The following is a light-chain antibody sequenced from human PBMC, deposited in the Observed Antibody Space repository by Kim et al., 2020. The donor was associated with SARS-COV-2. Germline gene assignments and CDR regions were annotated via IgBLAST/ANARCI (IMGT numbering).Light chain of an antibody. J-gene: IGKJ4*01. CDR2: DAS. CDR3: QQHNNWPLT. Sequence: LSPGERATLSCRASQSVSTSLAWYQQKPPQAPRLLIYDASTRATGIPARFSGSGSGTDFTLTISSLEPEDFAVYYCQQHNNWPLTFGGGTKVDIK. V-gene: IGKV3-11*01. CDR1: QSVSTS.